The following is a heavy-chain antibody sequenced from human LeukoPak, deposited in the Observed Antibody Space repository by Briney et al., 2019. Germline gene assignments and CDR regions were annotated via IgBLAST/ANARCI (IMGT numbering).Heavy chain of an antibody. D-gene: IGHD3-16*01. CDR3: AREVRYVWDWFDP. Sequence: SETLSLTCTVSGGSISSYYWSWIRQPPRKGPELNGYNYHSWSTNYNPSLKSRVTISVDQSKNQLSLKLSSVTAADTAVYYCAREVRYVWDWFDPWGQGTLVTVSS. CDR1: GGSISSYY. CDR2: NYHSWST. V-gene: IGHV4-59*01. J-gene: IGHJ5*02.